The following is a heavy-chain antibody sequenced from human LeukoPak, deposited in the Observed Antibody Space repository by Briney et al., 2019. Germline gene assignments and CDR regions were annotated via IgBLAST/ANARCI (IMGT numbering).Heavy chain of an antibody. J-gene: IGHJ4*02. CDR1: GFTFSSYS. V-gene: IGHV3-21*01. D-gene: IGHD5-12*01. CDR2: ISGSLTHI. CDR3: ARDPPGSGSLLHFAY. Sequence: PGGSLRLSCVASGFTFSSYSMNWIRQAPGKGLEWVSSISGSLTHIYYADSLKGRFTVSRDNAKNSLYLQMNTLRAEDTAVYYCARDPPGSGSLLHFAYCGQGTVVTVSS.